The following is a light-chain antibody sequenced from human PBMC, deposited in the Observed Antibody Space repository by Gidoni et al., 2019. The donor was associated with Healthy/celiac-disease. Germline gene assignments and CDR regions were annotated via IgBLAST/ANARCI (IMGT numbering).Light chain of an antibody. Sequence: QSALTQPASVSGSPGQSITISCTGTSSDVGGYNYVSWYQQHPGKAPKLMIYYVSNRPSGVSNRFSGSTSGNTASLTISGLQAEDEADYYCSSYTSSSTLEVVFGGGTKLTVL. CDR2: YVS. CDR1: SSDVGGYNY. J-gene: IGLJ2*01. V-gene: IGLV2-14*01. CDR3: SSYTSSSTLEVV.